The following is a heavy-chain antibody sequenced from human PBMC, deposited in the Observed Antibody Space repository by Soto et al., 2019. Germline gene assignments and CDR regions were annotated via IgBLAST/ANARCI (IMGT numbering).Heavy chain of an antibody. J-gene: IGHJ4*02. D-gene: IGHD6-25*01. CDR1: GFTFSSYG. V-gene: IGHV3-30*18. CDR2: ISYDGSNK. CDR3: AKDYAAQLDY. Sequence: PGGSLRLSCAASGFTFSSYGMHWVRQAPGKGLEWVAVISYDGSNKYYADSVKGRFTISRDNSKNTLYLQMNGLRAEDTAVYYCAKDYAAQLDYWGQGTLVTVSS.